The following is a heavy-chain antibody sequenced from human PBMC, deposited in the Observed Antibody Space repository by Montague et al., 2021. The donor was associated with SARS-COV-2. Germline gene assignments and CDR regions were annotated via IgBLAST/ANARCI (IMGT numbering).Heavy chain of an antibody. CDR3: ARGQVTVFAILIAFPAAGPLDG. CDR2: INHSGSS. J-gene: IGHJ3*01. V-gene: IGHV4-34*01. Sequence: SETLSLTCAVYGGSFSDYYWTWIRQPPGKGLEWIGEINHSGSSNYNPSLKNRVTISVDKSKNQISLKLTSVTAADTATYYCARGQVTVFAILIAFPAAGPLDGWGQGTLVTVSS. D-gene: IGHD3-16*02. CDR1: GGSFSDYY.